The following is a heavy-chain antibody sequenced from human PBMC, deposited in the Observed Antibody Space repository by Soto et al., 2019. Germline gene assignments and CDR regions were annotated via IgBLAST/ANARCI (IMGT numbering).Heavy chain of an antibody. CDR3: AHRPFSPVLYRAFYFDP. D-gene: IGHD2-8*02. V-gene: IGHV2-5*02. CDR1: GFSLSTSGVG. Sequence: QITLKESGPTLVKPTQTLTLTCTFSGFSLSTSGVGVGWIRQPPGKALEWLALLYCDGDKRYSPSLKTRLSITKDASKNQVVPTLTNVDPLDTATYYWAHRPFSPVLYRAFYFDPWCPGTLVTVSS. CDR2: LYCDGDK. J-gene: IGHJ5*02.